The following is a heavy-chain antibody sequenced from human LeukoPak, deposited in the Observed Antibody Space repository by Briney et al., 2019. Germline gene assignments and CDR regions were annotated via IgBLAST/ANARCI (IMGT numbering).Heavy chain of an antibody. D-gene: IGHD6-19*01. CDR1: GFTFSSYW. J-gene: IGHJ3*02. CDR3: AKDTYSSGWFLKVDAFDI. V-gene: IGHV3-7*03. Sequence: PGGSLRLSCAASGFTFSSYWMSWVRQAPGKGLEWVANIKQDGSEKYYVDSVKGRFTISRDNAKNSLYLQMNSLRAEDTAVYYCAKDTYSSGWFLKVDAFDIWGQGTMVTVSS. CDR2: IKQDGSEK.